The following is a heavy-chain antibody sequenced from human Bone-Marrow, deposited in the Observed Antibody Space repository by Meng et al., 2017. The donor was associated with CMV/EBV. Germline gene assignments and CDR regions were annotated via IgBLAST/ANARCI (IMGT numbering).Heavy chain of an antibody. CDR2: IYSGGST. CDR3: ARVDSNLNYYYYYGMDV. V-gene: IGHV3-53*01. Sequence: GGSLRLSCAASGVDFSAHGMHWVRQAPGKGLEWVSVIYSGGSTYYADSVKGRFTISRDNSKNTLYLQMNSLRAEDTAVYYCARVDSNLNYYYYYGMDVWGQGTTVTVSS. J-gene: IGHJ6*02. CDR1: GVDFSAHG. D-gene: IGHD3-22*01.